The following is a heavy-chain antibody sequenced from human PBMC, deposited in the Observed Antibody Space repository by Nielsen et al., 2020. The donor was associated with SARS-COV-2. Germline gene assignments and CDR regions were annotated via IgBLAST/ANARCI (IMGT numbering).Heavy chain of an antibody. D-gene: IGHD3-10*01. CDR3: ARVEGRGSGSYEIDP. CDR1: GGSISSYY. CDR2: IYHSGST. V-gene: IGHV4-30-2*01. J-gene: IGHJ5*02. Sequence: LRLSCTVSGGSISSYYWSWIRQPPGKGLEWIGYIYHSGSTYYNPSLKSRVTISVDRSKNQFSLKLSSVTAADTAVYYCARVEGRGSGSYEIDPWGQGTLVTVSS.